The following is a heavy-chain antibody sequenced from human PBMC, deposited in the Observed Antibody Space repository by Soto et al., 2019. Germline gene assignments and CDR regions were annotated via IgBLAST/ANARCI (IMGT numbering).Heavy chain of an antibody. J-gene: IGHJ6*02. Sequence: SETLSLTCTVSGGSISSSSYYWGWIRQPPGKGLEWIGSIYYSGSTYYNPSLKSRVTISVDTSKNQFSLKLSSVTAADTAVYYCARLIAAAAFYGMDVWGQGTTVTVSS. CDR3: ARLIAAAAFYGMDV. V-gene: IGHV4-39*01. CDR2: IYYSGST. D-gene: IGHD6-13*01. CDR1: GGSISSSSYY.